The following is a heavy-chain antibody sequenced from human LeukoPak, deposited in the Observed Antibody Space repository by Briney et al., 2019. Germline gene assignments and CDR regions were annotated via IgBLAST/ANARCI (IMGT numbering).Heavy chain of an antibody. V-gene: IGHV7-4-1*02. D-gene: IGHD3-3*01. CDR1: SYTFTNFG. CDR3: ARAGATYYDFWSGYFRYYYYYMDV. CDR2: INTNTGNP. Sequence: ASVKVSCKASSYTFTNFGINWVRQAPGQGLEWMGWINTNTGNPTYAQGFTGRFVFSLDTSVSTAYLQISSLKAEDTAVYYCARAGATYYDFWSGYFRYYYYYMDVWGKGTTVTVSS. J-gene: IGHJ6*03.